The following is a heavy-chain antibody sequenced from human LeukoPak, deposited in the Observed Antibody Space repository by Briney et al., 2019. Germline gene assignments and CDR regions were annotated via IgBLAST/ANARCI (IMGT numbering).Heavy chain of an antibody. D-gene: IGHD3-9*01. CDR2: INHSGST. J-gene: IGHJ4*02. Sequence: SETLSLTCAVYGGSFSGYHWSWIRQPPGKGLEWIGEINHSGSTNYNPSLKSRVTISVDTSKNQFSLKLSSVTAADTAVYYCARGGQYYDILTGYYTGRVPFDYWGQGTLVTVSS. CDR3: ARGGQYYDILTGYYTGRVPFDY. CDR1: GGSFSGYH. V-gene: IGHV4-34*01.